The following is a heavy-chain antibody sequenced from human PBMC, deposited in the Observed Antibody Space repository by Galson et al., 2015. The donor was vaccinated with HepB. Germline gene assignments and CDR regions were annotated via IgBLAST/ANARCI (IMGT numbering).Heavy chain of an antibody. CDR2: ISSSSSYI. V-gene: IGHV3-21*01. J-gene: IGHJ6*02. D-gene: IGHD4-17*01. Sequence: SLRLSCAASGFTFSSYSMNWVRQAPGKGPEWVSSISSSSSYIYYADSVKGRFTISRDNAKNSLYLQMNSLRAEDTAVYYCARDGRVTTDGMRYYGMDVWGQGTTVTVSS. CDR1: GFTFSSYS. CDR3: ARDGRVTTDGMRYYGMDV.